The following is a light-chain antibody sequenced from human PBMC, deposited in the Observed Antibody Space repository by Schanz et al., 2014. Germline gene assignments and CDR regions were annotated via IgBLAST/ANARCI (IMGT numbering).Light chain of an antibody. V-gene: IGLV2-8*01. Sequence: QSALTQPPSASGSPGQSVTISCTGTSSDVGGYNYVSWYQQHPGKAPKLMIYEVSKRPSGVPDRFSGSKSGNTASLTVSGLQAEDEASYSCSSYTTTSTLLFGGGTKVTVL. CDR1: SSDVGGYNY. CDR2: EVS. J-gene: IGLJ2*01. CDR3: SSYTTTSTLL.